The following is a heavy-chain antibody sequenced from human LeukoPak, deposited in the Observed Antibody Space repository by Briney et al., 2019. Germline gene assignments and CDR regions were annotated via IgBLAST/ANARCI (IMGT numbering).Heavy chain of an antibody. J-gene: IGHJ4*02. D-gene: IGHD6-6*01. V-gene: IGHV3-7*01. Sequence: GGSLRLSCAASAFTFSSYWMSWVSQAPGKGLEWVANIKQDGSEKYYVDSVRGRFTISRDNAKNSLYLQMNSLRTEDTAVYYCARDLLYSTSGRNEGYWGQGTLVTVSS. CDR3: ARDLLYSTSGRNEGY. CDR2: IKQDGSEK. CDR1: AFTFSSYW.